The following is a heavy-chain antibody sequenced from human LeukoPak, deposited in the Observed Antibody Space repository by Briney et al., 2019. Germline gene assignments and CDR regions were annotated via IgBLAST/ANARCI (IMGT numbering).Heavy chain of an antibody. V-gene: IGHV3-33*01. CDR1: GFTFSSYG. D-gene: IGHD5-18*01. CDR3: ARDRGYSYGSAFDI. J-gene: IGHJ3*02. Sequence: PGRSLRLSCAASGFTFSSYGMHWARQAPGKGLERVAVIWYDGSNKYYADSVKGRFTISRDNSKNTLYLQMNSLRAEDTAVYYCARDRGYSYGSAFDIWGQGTMVTVSS. CDR2: IWYDGSNK.